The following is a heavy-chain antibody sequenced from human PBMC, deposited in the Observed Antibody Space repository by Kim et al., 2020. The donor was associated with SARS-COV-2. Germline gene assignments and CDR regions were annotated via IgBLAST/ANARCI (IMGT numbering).Heavy chain of an antibody. CDR1: GFTFSSYS. V-gene: IGHV3-48*02. D-gene: IGHD3-10*01. J-gene: IGHJ6*02. CDR3: ARDMLGSGSYYYYYYGMDV. CDR2: ISSSSSTI. Sequence: GGSLRLSCAASGFTFSSYSMNWVHQAPGKGLEWVSYISSSSSTIYYADSVKGRFTISRDNAKNSLYLQMNSLRDEDTAVYYCARDMLGSGSYYYYYYGMDVWGQGTTVTVSS.